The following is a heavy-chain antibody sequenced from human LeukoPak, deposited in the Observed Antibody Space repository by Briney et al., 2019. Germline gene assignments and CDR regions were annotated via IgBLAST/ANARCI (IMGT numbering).Heavy chain of an antibody. J-gene: IGHJ6*02. Sequence: GRSLRPSCAASGFTFSSYGMHWVRQAPGKGLEWVAVIWYDGSNKYYADSVKGRFTISRDNSKNTLYLQMNSLRAEDTAVYYCARVTYFGSSSYYYGMDVWGQGTTVTVSS. D-gene: IGHD6-6*01. CDR1: GFTFSSYG. V-gene: IGHV3-33*01. CDR2: IWYDGSNK. CDR3: ARVTYFGSSSYYYGMDV.